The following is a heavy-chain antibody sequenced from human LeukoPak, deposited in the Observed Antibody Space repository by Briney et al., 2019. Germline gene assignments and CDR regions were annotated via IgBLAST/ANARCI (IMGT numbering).Heavy chain of an antibody. CDR3: ARLGGDYYGMDV. CDR1: GGTFSSYA. CDR2: IIPIFGTA. J-gene: IGHJ6*02. D-gene: IGHD3-16*01. V-gene: IGHV1-69*13. Sequence: SVKVSCKASGGTFSSYAISWVRQAPGQGLEWMGGIIPIFGTANYAQKFQGRVTITADESTSTAYMELSSLRSEDTAVYYCARLGGDYYGMDVWGQGTTVTVSS.